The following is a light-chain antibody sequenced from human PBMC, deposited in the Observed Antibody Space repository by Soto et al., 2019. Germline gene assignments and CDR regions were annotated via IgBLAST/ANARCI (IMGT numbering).Light chain of an antibody. CDR1: QSLFDSDNGNTY. J-gene: IGKJ5*01. CDR2: AAS. V-gene: IGKV2-40*01. Sequence: IVMTQTPLSLPVTPGEPASIPCRSSQSLFDSDNGNTYSDWYLQKPGQSPQLLIYAASTLQSGVSSRFSGSGSGTDFTLTISCLQSEDFATYYCQQYYSFPWTFGQGTRLEIK. CDR3: QQYYSFPWT.